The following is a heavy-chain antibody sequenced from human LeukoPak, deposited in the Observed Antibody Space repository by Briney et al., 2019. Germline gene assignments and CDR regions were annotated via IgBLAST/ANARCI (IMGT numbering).Heavy chain of an antibody. CDR1: GYTFTGYY. V-gene: IGHV1-2*02. Sequence: ASVKVSCKASGYTFTGYYMHWVRQAPGQGLEWMGWINPNSGGTNYAQKFQGRVTMTRDTSISTAYMELSRLRSDDTAVYYCARDREDLEYSYGSWDYWGQGTLVTVSS. J-gene: IGHJ4*02. CDR2: INPNSGGT. CDR3: ARDREDLEYSYGSWDY. D-gene: IGHD5-18*01.